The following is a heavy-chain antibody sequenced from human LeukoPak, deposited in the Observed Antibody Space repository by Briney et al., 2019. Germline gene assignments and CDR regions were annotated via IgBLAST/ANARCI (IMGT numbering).Heavy chain of an antibody. CDR2: INSDGSST. V-gene: IGHV3-74*01. D-gene: IGHD3-9*01. Sequence: GGSPRLSCAASGFTFSSYWMHWVRQAPGKGLVWVSRINSDGSSTNYADSVKGRFTISRDNAKNTLYLQMNSLRAEDTAVYYCARGKNDILTGYYNWFDPWGQGTLVTVSS. CDR1: GFTFSSYW. J-gene: IGHJ5*02. CDR3: ARGKNDILTGYYNWFDP.